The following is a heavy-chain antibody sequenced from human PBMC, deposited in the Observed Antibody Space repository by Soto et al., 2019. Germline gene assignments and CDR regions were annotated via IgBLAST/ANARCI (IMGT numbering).Heavy chain of an antibody. CDR2: IIPIFGTA. V-gene: IGHV1-69*13. Sequence: SVKVSCKASGGTFSSYAISWVRQGPGQGLEWMGGIIPIFGTANYAQKFQGRVTITADESTSTAYMELSSLRSEDTAVYYCARDGGAAAAGESYYYYGMDVWGQGTTVTVSS. D-gene: IGHD6-13*01. J-gene: IGHJ6*02. CDR3: ARDGGAAAAGESYYYYGMDV. CDR1: GGTFSSYA.